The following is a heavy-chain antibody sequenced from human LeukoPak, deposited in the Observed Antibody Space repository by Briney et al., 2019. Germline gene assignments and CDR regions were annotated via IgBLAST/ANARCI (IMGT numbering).Heavy chain of an antibody. CDR1: GYIFTSYD. V-gene: IGHV1-8*01. CDR3: ARGFWGGYCSVGSCLGFDP. D-gene: IGHD2-15*01. J-gene: IGHJ5*02. Sequence: ASVKVSCKASGYIFTSYDINWVRQATGQELEGMGWMNPNSSNTGYAQKFQGRVTMTMNTSISTAYMELSSLRSEDTAVYYCARGFWGGYCSVGSCLGFDPWGQGTLVTVSS. CDR2: MNPNSSNT.